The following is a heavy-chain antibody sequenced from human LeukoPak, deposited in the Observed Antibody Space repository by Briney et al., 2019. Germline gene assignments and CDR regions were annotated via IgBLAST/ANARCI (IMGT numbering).Heavy chain of an antibody. CDR1: GGSISSYY. V-gene: IGHV4-59*01. D-gene: IGHD3-3*01. CDR2: IYYSGST. CDR3: ARSVVGYTIFGVATHFDY. Sequence: SETLSLTCTVSGGSISSYYWSWIRQPPGKGLEWIGYIYYSGSTNYNPSLKSRVTISVDTSKNQFSLKLSSVTAADTAVYYCARSVVGYTIFGVATHFDYWGQGTLVTVSS. J-gene: IGHJ4*02.